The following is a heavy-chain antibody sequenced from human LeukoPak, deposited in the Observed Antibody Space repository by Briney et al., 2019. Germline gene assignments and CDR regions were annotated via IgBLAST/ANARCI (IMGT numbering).Heavy chain of an antibody. CDR1: GFTVSSNY. J-gene: IGHJ4*02. D-gene: IGHD6-13*01. CDR2: ISGSGGST. Sequence: GGSLRLSCAASGFTVSSNYMSWVRQAPGKGLEWVSAISGSGGSTYYADSVKGRFTISRDNSKNTLYLQMNSLRAEDTAVYYCAKDGLSGSSWYGFDYWGQGTLVTVSS. V-gene: IGHV3-23*01. CDR3: AKDGLSGSSWYGFDY.